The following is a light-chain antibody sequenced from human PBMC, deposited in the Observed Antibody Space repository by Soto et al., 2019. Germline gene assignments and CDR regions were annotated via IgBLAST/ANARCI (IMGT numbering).Light chain of an antibody. J-gene: IGKJ3*01. CDR3: QQFGSSPGFT. Sequence: EIVLTQSPGTLSLSPGERATLSCRASQSINSRYLAWYQQKPGQAPRLLIYGASSRATGIPARFSGSGSGTDFTPTISRLEPEDSAVYYCQQFGSSPGFTFGPGTIVNIK. V-gene: IGKV3-20*01. CDR2: GAS. CDR1: QSINSRY.